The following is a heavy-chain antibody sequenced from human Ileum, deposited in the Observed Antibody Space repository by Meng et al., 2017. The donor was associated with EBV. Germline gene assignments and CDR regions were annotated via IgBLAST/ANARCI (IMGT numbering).Heavy chain of an antibody. CDR1: GYTFPNYA. Sequence: VHMVPSGSELEEPGSSGKVSCKASGYTFPNYALNWVRQAPGQGLEWMGWISTNTGNPTYAPGFTGRFVFSLDTSVSTAYLQISSLKAEDTAVYYCARSWGGGSSKEWGQGTLVTVSS. CDR3: ARSWGGGSSKE. J-gene: IGHJ4*02. D-gene: IGHD2-15*01. CDR2: ISTNTGNP. V-gene: IGHV7-4-1*02.